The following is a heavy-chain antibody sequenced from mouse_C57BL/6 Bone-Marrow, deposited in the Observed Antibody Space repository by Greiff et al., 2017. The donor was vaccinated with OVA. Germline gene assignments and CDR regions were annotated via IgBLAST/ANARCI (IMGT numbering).Heavy chain of an antibody. CDR3: TTLLGDY. CDR1: VFNIKDDY. J-gene: IGHJ2*01. CDR2: IDPENGDT. Sequence: DVKLVESGAELVRPGASVKLSCTASVFNIKDDYMHWVKQRPEQGLEWIGWIDPENGDTEYASKFQGKATITADTSSNTAYLQLSSLTSEDTAVYYCTTLLGDYWLQGTTLTVSS. V-gene: IGHV14-4*01.